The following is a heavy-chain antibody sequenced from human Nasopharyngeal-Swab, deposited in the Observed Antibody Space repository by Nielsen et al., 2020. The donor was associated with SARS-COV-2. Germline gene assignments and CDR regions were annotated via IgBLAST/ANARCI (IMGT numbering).Heavy chain of an antibody. V-gene: IGHV3-21*01. CDR3: AADSGSYFGYYYYGMDV. D-gene: IGHD1-26*01. CDR1: GFTFSSYS. J-gene: IGHJ6*02. CDR2: ISSSSSYI. Sequence: GGSLRLSCAASGFTFSSYSMNWVRQAPGKGLEWVSSISSSSSYIYYADSVKGRFTISRDNAENSLYLQMNSLRAEDTAVYYCAADSGSYFGYYYYGMDVWGQGTTVTVSS.